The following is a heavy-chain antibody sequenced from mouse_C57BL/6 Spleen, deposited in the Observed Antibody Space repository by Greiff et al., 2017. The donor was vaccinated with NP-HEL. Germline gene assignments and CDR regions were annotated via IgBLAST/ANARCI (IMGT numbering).Heavy chain of an antibody. Sequence: VQLQQPGAELVMPGASVKLSCKASGYTFTSYWMHWVKQRPGQGLEWIGEIDPSDSYTNYNQKFKGKSTLTVDKSSSTADMQLSSLTSEDSAVYYCARYGSSPYFDYWGQGTTLTVSS. CDR3: ARYGSSPYFDY. D-gene: IGHD1-1*01. CDR1: GYTFTSYW. V-gene: IGHV1-69*01. CDR2: IDPSDSYT. J-gene: IGHJ2*01.